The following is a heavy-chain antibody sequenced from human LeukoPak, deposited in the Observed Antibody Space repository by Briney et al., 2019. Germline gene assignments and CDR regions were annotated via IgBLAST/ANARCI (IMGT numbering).Heavy chain of an antibody. CDR3: ARDFEY. V-gene: IGHV4-4*07. CDR1: GGFISSYY. CDR2: IYTSGTT. J-gene: IGHJ4*02. Sequence: SETPSLTCTVSGGFISSYYWSWIRQPAGKGLEWIGRIYTSGTTNYNPSLKSRLTMSIDTSKNQFSLKLSSVNAADTAVYYCARDFEYWGQGILVTASS.